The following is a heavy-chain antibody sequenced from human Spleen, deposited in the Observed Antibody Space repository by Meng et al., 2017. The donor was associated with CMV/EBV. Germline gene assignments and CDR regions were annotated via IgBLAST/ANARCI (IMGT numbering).Heavy chain of an antibody. CDR1: GFTFSDNS. V-gene: IGHV3-72*01. D-gene: IGHD3-10*01. CDR2: SRDKARSYTT. J-gene: IGHJ5*02. CDR3: AKSGSPWHNWFDP. Sequence: SGFTFSDNSMDWLRQAPGKGLEWVGRSRDKARSYTTEYAASLKGRFTISRDDSKNLLYLQMDSLKIEDTAVYYCAKSGSPWHNWFDPWGQGTLVTVSS.